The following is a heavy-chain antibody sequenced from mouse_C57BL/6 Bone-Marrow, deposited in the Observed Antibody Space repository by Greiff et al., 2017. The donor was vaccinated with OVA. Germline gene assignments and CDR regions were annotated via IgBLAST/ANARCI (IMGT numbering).Heavy chain of an antibody. D-gene: IGHD1-1*01. CDR3: ARTGSSRYYAMDY. CDR1: GFTFSDYG. CDR2: ISSGSSTI. J-gene: IGHJ4*01. V-gene: IGHV5-17*01. Sequence: EVKLQESGGGLVKPGGSLKLSCAASGFTFSDYGMHWVRQAPEKGLEWVAYISSGSSTIYYADTVKGRFTISRDNAKNTLFLQMTSLRSEDTAMYYCARTGSSRYYAMDYWGQGTSVTVSS.